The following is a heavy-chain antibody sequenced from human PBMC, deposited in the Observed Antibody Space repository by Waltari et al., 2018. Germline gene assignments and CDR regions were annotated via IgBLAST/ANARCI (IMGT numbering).Heavy chain of an antibody. CDR3: AKPRAERGYRFTYYMDV. J-gene: IGHJ6*03. D-gene: IGHD5-18*01. Sequence: QMQLVESGGGVVQPGGSLRLSCATSGFSFSTYGMHWVRQAPGKVLEWVAFIRYDETKQFYAESVKGLFIISRDTSKNTVYLQRYSLRAEDSAVYYCAKPRAERGYRFTYYMDVWGKGTTVTVSS. CDR1: GFSFSTYG. V-gene: IGHV3-30*02. CDR2: IRYDETKQ.